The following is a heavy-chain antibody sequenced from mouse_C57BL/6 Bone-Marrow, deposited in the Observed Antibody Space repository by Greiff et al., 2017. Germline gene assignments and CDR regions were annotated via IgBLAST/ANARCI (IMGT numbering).Heavy chain of an antibody. CDR2: IWTGGGT. CDR1: GFSLTSYA. Sequence: QVQLKESGPGLVAPSQSLSITCTVSGFSLTSYAISWVRQPPGKGLEWLGGIWTGGGTHYNSALKSRLSLSKDNSKSQVFLKMKSLQTDDTARYDCARCYGSSYDYFDYWGQGTTLTVSS. D-gene: IGHD1-1*01. CDR3: ARCYGSSYDYFDY. V-gene: IGHV2-9-1*01. J-gene: IGHJ2*01.